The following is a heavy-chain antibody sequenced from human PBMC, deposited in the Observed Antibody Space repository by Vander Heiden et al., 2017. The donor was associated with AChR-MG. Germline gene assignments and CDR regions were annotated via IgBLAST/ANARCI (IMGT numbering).Heavy chain of an antibody. J-gene: IGHJ4*02. CDR3: VKPPNPTLQLRLQWFSDY. CDR1: GFTFSSYA. V-gene: IGHV3-23*01. CDR2: ISGSGGST. D-gene: IGHD3-10*01. Sequence: EVQLLESGGGLVQPGGSLRLSCAASGFTFSSYAMSWVRQAPGKGLEWVSAISGSGGSTYYADSVKGRFTISRDNSKNTLYLQMNSLRAEDTAVYYCVKPPNPTLQLRLQWFSDYWGQGTLVTVSS.